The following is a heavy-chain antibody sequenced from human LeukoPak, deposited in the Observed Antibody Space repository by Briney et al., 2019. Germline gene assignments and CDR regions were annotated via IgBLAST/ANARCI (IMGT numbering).Heavy chain of an antibody. J-gene: IGHJ4*02. Sequence: GSLRLSCAASGFTFSSYSMNWVRQAPGKGLEWIGSIYHSGSTYYNPSLKSRVTISVDTSKNQFSLKLSSVTAADTAVYYCARHQLSATQNPFDYWGQGTLVTVSS. CDR2: IYHSGST. CDR3: ARHQLSATQNPFDY. CDR1: GFTFSSYS. V-gene: IGHV4-38-2*01. D-gene: IGHD1-1*01.